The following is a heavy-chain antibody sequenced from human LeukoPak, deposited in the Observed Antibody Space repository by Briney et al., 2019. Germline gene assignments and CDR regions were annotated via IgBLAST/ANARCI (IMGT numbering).Heavy chain of an antibody. D-gene: IGHD3-10*01. J-gene: IGHJ4*02. V-gene: IGHV3-23*01. Sequence: PGGSLRLSCAASGFTFSSCAMSWVRQAPGKGLEWVSAISGSGGSTYYADSVKGRFTISRDNSKNTLYLQMNSLRAEDTAVYYCAKDRGYYGSGRYSDYWGQGTLVTVSS. CDR3: AKDRGYYGSGRYSDY. CDR1: GFTFSSCA. CDR2: ISGSGGST.